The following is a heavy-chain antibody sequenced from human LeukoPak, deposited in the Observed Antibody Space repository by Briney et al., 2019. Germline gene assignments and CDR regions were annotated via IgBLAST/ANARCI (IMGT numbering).Heavy chain of an antibody. Sequence: PGRSLRLSCATSGFTFRSYGMHWVRQAPGKGLEWLVVIPFDESDKYYADSVKGRFTISTDISKNTLHLEMNSLRADDTAMYYCARSQLQFCSTTSCYVFDSWGQGTLVTVSS. J-gene: IGHJ4*02. CDR1: GFTFRSYG. D-gene: IGHD2-2*01. CDR2: IPFDESDK. CDR3: ARSQLQFCSTTSCYVFDS. V-gene: IGHV3-30*19.